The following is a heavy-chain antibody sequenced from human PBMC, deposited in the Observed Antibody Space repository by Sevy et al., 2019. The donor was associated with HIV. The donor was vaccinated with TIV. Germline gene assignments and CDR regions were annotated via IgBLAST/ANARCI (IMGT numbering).Heavy chain of an antibody. Sequence: SETLSLTCTVSGASISSSGYYWGWIRQPPGKGLEWIASIRYSGSTYYNPSLRSRVTISADASKNQFSLKLNSVTAADTAVYYCAGLRLTYSSGWSYFDHWGQGTVVTVSS. CDR1: GASISSSGYY. V-gene: IGHV4-39*01. D-gene: IGHD6-19*01. CDR3: AGLRLTYSSGWSYFDH. J-gene: IGHJ4*02. CDR2: IRYSGST.